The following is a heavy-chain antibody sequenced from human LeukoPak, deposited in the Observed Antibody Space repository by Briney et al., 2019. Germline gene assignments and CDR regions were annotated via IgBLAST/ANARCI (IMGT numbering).Heavy chain of an antibody. Sequence: SQTLSLTCAISGDSVSSNSVTWNWIRQSPSRGLEWLGRTYYRSTWYNDYAVSVRGRITVNPDTSKNQFSLHLNSVTPEDTAVYYCAKDGSTHWTAYYYYYGMDVWGQGTTVTVSS. CDR3: AKDGSTHWTAYYYYYGMDV. D-gene: IGHD1-26*01. J-gene: IGHJ6*02. CDR2: TYYRSTWYN. V-gene: IGHV6-1*01. CDR1: GDSVSSNSVT.